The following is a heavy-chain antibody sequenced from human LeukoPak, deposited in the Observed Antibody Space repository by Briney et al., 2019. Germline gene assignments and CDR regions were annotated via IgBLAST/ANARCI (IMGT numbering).Heavy chain of an antibody. CDR3: AKGGERSSTWLDY. D-gene: IGHD6-13*01. V-gene: IGHV3-21*01. CDR2: ISSRSGYI. J-gene: IGHJ4*02. Sequence: GGSLRLSCAASGFTFSTYSMNWVRQAPGKGLEWVASISSRSGYIYYADSMKGRFTISRDNAKNSLFLQLNSLRADDTAVYYCAKGGERSSTWLDYWGQGTLVTVSS. CDR1: GFTFSTYS.